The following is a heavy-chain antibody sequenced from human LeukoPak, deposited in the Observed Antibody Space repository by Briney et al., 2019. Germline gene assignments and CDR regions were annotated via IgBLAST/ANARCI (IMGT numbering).Heavy chain of an antibody. D-gene: IGHD1-14*01. J-gene: IGHJ4*02. Sequence: PGGSLRLSCAASGFTFSSYSMNWVRQAPGEGLEWTATIYHDGSTYYNPSLKGRVIISLDTSKNQFSLTLTYVTAADTAVYYCARLGVIGRTFDYWGQGTLVTVSS. CDR2: IYHDGST. CDR1: GFTFSSYS. CDR3: ARLGVIGRTFDY. V-gene: IGHV4-38-2*01.